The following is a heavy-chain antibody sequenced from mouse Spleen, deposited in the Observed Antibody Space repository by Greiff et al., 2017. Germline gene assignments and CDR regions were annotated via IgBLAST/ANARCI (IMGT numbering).Heavy chain of an antibody. D-gene: IGHD1-1*01. Sequence: QGEMKQSGPGLVAPSQSLSITCTVSGFSLNSYGVDWVRQSPGKGLEWLGVIWGGGSTNYNSALKSRMSISKDNSKSQVFLKMNSLQTDDTSMYYYASTYYSGSSSFAYFGQGTLVTVSA. J-gene: IGHJ3*01. CDR1: GFSLNSYG. V-gene: IGHV2-6*01. CDR3: ASTYYSGSSSFAY. CDR2: IWGGGST.